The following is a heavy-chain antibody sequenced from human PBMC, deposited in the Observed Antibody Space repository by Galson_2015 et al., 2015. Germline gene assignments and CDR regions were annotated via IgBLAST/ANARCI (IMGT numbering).Heavy chain of an antibody. Sequence: SLRLSCAASGFTFSSYGMHWVRQAPGKGLEWVALIWYDGSNKYYAGSVKGRFTISRDNSKNTLYLQMNSLRAEDTAVYYCARGDGSSSNYYYYGVDVWGQGTTVTVSS. D-gene: IGHD6-6*01. J-gene: IGHJ6*02. CDR2: IWYDGSNK. CDR1: GFTFSSYG. V-gene: IGHV3-33*01. CDR3: ARGDGSSSNYYYYGVDV.